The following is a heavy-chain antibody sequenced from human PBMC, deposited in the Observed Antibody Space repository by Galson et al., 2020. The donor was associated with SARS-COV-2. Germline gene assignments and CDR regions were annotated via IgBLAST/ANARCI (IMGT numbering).Heavy chain of an antibody. V-gene: IGHV4-59*08. CDR1: GGSISTYY. D-gene: IGHD3-22*01. CDR3: ARQGYYESGGYRAYYLDY. Sequence: ETSETLSLTCTVSGGSISTYYWNWIRQSPGKGLEWIAYINYTGTTHYNSSLKSRVSISVDTSENQFSLRMSSVTAADTAVYYCARQGYYESGGYRAYYLDYWGQGTLVTVSS. CDR2: INYTGTT. J-gene: IGHJ4*02.